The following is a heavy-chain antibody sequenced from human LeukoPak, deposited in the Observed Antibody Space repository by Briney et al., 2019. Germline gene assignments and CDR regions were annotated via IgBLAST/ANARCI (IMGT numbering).Heavy chain of an antibody. J-gene: IGHJ5*02. V-gene: IGHV3-30*03. CDR2: ISYDGSNK. D-gene: IGHD6-19*01. Sequence: GGSLRLSCAVSGFTFSSHSMNWVRQAPGKGLEWVAVISYDGSNKYYADSVKGRFTISRDNAKNSLYLQMNSLGAEDTAVYYCARYLRTLAVAGKAPWGQGTLVTVSS. CDR1: GFTFSSHS. CDR3: ARYLRTLAVAGKAP.